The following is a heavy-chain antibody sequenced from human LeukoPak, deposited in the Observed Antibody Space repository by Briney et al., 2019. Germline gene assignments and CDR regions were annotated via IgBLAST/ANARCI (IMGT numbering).Heavy chain of an antibody. CDR3: ARRPVVGPGAIDY. Sequence: SETLSLTCTVSGGSITSSSYYWGWIRQPPGKGREWIGSISYSGSTYYNPSLKSRVAISVETSKNQFSLKLSSVTAADTAVYYCARRPVVGPGAIDYWGQGTLVTVSS. CDR2: ISYSGST. V-gene: IGHV4-39*01. J-gene: IGHJ4*02. D-gene: IGHD2-2*01. CDR1: GGSITSSSYY.